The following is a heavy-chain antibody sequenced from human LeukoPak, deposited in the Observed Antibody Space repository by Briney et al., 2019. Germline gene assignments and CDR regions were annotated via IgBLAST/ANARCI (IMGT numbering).Heavy chain of an antibody. D-gene: IGHD7-27*01. V-gene: IGHV3-30-3*01. J-gene: IGHJ4*02. CDR2: ISYDGSNK. Sequence: PGGSLRLSCAASGFTFSSYWMHWVRQAPGKGLEWVAVISYDGSNKYYADSVKGRFTISRDNSKNTLYLQMNSLRAEDTAVYYCARDQSDWGLFDYWGQGTLVTVSS. CDR3: ARDQSDWGLFDY. CDR1: GFTFSSYW.